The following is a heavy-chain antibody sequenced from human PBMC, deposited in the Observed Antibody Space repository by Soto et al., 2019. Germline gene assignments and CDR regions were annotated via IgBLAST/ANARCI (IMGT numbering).Heavy chain of an antibody. CDR3: ARYQYWSGYLDA. V-gene: IGHV1-2*02. Sequence: QVQLVQSGAEVTKPGASVKVSCKASGYTFTANYLHWVRQAPGQGLEWMGWINPHTGGTDYAQTLQGRVTMTRDKSISTAYMELSRLTSDDTAVYYCARYQYWSGYLDAWGKGTTVTVSS. D-gene: IGHD3-3*01. J-gene: IGHJ6*03. CDR2: INPHTGGT. CDR1: GYTFTANY.